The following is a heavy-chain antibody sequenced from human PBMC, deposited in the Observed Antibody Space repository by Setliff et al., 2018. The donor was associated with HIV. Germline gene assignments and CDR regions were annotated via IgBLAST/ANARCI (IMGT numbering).Heavy chain of an antibody. V-gene: IGHV3-33*06. D-gene: IGHD1-1*01. CDR1: GFSFSSFA. CDR2: IWFDGSRK. J-gene: IGHJ4*02. Sequence: GGSLRLSCAASGFSFSSFAFHWVRRVPGKGLEWVAVIWFDGSRKYYGDSVKGRFTISRDTSNNTVYLQMNSLRAEDTAVYYCAKDGLAGYFESWGLGTLVTVSS. CDR3: AKDGLAGYFES.